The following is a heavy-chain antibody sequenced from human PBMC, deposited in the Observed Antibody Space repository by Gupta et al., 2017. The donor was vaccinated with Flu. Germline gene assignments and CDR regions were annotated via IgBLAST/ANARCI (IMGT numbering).Heavy chain of an antibody. CDR1: GFTFSSYA. CDR2: ISGSGGST. V-gene: IGHV3-23*01. CDR3: AKCDRDCNSTSCYTLPDY. J-gene: IGHJ4*02. D-gene: IGHD2-2*02. Sequence: EVQLLESGGGLVQPGGSLRLSCAASGFTFSSYAMSWVRQAPGKGLGGVSVISGSGGSTYYVDSVKGRFTISRDNSKNTLYLQMNSLRAEDTAVYYCAKCDRDCNSTSCYTLPDYWGQGTLVTVSS.